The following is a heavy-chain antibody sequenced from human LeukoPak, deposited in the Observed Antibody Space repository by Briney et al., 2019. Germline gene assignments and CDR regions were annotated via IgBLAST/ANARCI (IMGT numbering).Heavy chain of an antibody. Sequence: GESLKISCKGSGYSFTRYWIGWVRQMPGKGLEWMGIIYPGDSETRYSPSFQGQVTISADKSISTAYLQWSSLKASDTAMYYCARREGQWLVQGAFDIWGQGTMVTVSS. J-gene: IGHJ3*02. D-gene: IGHD6-19*01. CDR1: GYSFTRYW. CDR3: ARREGQWLVQGAFDI. V-gene: IGHV5-51*01. CDR2: IYPGDSET.